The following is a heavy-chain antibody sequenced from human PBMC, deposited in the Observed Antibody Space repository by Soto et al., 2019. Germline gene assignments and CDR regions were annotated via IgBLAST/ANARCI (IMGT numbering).Heavy chain of an antibody. D-gene: IGHD3-22*01. CDR1: GYTFTIYG. CDR3: AREDGYYDSSGYYTGGAFDI. Sequence: ASVKVSCKASGYTFTIYGISWVRQAPGQGLEWMGWISAYNGNTNYAQKLQGRVTMTTDTSTSTAYMELRSLRSDDTAVYYCAREDGYYDSSGYYTGGAFDIWGQGTMVTVSS. CDR2: ISAYNGNT. J-gene: IGHJ3*02. V-gene: IGHV1-18*01.